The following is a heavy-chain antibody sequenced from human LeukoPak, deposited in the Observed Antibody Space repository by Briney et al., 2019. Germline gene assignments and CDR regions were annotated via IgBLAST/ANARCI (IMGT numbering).Heavy chain of an antibody. J-gene: IGHJ4*02. Sequence: GGSLRLSCGASGFSFGSHSMNWVRQAPGKGLEWLSYISLSSSAIYYADSVKGRFTISRDNAKNSQYLQMDSLRVEDTAVYYCARDTVITLGSFDYWGQGTLVTVSS. D-gene: IGHD3-16*01. V-gene: IGHV3-48*01. CDR3: ARDTVITLGSFDY. CDR1: GFSFGSHS. CDR2: ISLSSSAI.